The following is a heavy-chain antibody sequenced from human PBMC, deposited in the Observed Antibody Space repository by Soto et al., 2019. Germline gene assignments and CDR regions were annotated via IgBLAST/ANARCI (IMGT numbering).Heavy chain of an antibody. J-gene: IGHJ6*02. V-gene: IGHV3-23*01. D-gene: IGHD1-26*01. CDR1: GFTFTSYA. CDR3: AKSPRGNYYYYGIDV. Sequence: EVQLLESGGGLVQPGGSLRLSCAASGFTFTSYAMTWVRQAPGKGLEWVSAVGATGGSTYYADSVKGRVTDSRDNSKNTLDLAMNSLRGEDPAVYYCAKSPRGNYYYYGIDVWGQGTTVTVSS. CDR2: VGATGGST.